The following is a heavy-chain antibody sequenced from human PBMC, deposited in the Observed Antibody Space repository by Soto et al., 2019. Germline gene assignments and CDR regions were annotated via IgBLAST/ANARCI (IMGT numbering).Heavy chain of an antibody. J-gene: IGHJ6*02. Sequence: EVQLVESGGGLVQPGGSLRLSCEASGFTFRNYAMHWVRQGTGKGLEWVSGISAAGDPDYADSVEGRFTISRENAQNSFFLQMNSHRVGDTAVYYCARTDRDFYGLDVWGQGTTVIVSS. CDR1: GFTFRNYA. CDR3: ARTDRDFYGLDV. CDR2: ISAAGDP. V-gene: IGHV3-13*05.